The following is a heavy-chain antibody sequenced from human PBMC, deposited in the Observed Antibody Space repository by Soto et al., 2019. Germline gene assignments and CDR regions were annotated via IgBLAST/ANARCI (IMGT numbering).Heavy chain of an antibody. V-gene: IGHV1-18*01. CDR3: ARGGITIFGVVIPSPKNNWFDP. D-gene: IGHD3-3*01. J-gene: IGHJ5*02. Sequence: ASVKVSCKASGYTFTSYGISWVRQAPGQGXEWMGWISAYNGNTNYAQKLQGRVTMTTDTSTSTAYMELRSLRSDDTAVYYCARGGITIFGVVIPSPKNNWFDPWGQGTLVTVSS. CDR2: ISAYNGNT. CDR1: GYTFTSYG.